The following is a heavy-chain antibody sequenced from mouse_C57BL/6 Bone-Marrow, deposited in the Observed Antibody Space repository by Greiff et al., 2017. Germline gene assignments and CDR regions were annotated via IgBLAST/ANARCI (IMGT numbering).Heavy chain of an antibody. CDR3: ATYLYYYGSRGGNY. Sequence: VQLQQSGPELVKPGASVKISCKASGYTFTDYYMNWVKQSHGKSLEWIGDINPNNGGTSYNQKFKGKATLTVDKSSSTAYMELRSLTSEDSAVYYGATYLYYYGSRGGNYWGQGTTLTVSS. D-gene: IGHD1-1*01. CDR2: INPNNGGT. CDR1: GYTFTDYY. J-gene: IGHJ2*01. V-gene: IGHV1-26*01.